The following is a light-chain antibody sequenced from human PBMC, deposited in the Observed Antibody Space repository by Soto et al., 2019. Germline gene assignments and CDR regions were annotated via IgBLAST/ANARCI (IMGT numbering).Light chain of an antibody. CDR2: KVS. V-gene: IGKV2-30*02. CDR3: MQGTHWPIT. CDR1: QSLVHSDGIAY. Sequence: EVVMTQSPLSLPVTLGQPASISCRSNQSLVHSDGIAYFSWFQQRPGRSPRRLIYKVSNRDSGVPARFSGSGSGTDFALKISRVEVEDVGVYYCMQGTHWPITFGQGTRLEIK. J-gene: IGKJ5*01.